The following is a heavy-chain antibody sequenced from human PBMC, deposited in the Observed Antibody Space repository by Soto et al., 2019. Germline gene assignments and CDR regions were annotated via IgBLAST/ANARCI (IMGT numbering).Heavy chain of an antibody. CDR2: ISYDGSNK. CDR3: ARGDTAMVWGTRSYYGMDV. Sequence: GGSLRLSCAASGFTFSSYAMHWVRQAPGKGLEWVAVISYDGSNKYYADSVKGRFTISRDNSKNTLYLQMNSLRAEDTAVYYCARGDTAMVWGTRSYYGMDVWGQGTTVTVSS. V-gene: IGHV3-30-3*01. CDR1: GFTFSSYA. D-gene: IGHD5-18*01. J-gene: IGHJ6*02.